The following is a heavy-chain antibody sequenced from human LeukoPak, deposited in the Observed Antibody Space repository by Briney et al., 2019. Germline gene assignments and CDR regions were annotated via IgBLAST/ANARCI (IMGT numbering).Heavy chain of an antibody. Sequence: SETLSLTCTVSGGSISSYYWSWIRQPPGKGLEWIAYISDIGSINYNPSLKSRVSISLDTSKNQFSLKLSSVTAADTAVYYCARHWYPYGSGSYYSYYYGLDVWGQGTTVTVSS. CDR1: GGSISSYY. D-gene: IGHD3-10*01. J-gene: IGHJ6*02. CDR2: ISDIGSI. V-gene: IGHV4-59*08. CDR3: ARHWYPYGSGSYYSYYYGLDV.